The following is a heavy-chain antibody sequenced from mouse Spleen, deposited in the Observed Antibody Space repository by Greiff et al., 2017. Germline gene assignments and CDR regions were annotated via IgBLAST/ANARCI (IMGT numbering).Heavy chain of an antibody. CDR1: GYTFTTYP. Sequence: QVQLQQSGAELVRPGASVKMSCKASGYTFTTYPIEWMKQRHGKGLEWIGNFNPYNGDTKYNEKFKGKATLTVEKSYSTVSFELRRLTSVDSAVDYCARGDYVSSYYSIAYWGQGTLVTVSA. CDR2: FNPYNGDT. CDR3: ARGDYVSSYYSIAY. J-gene: IGHJ3*01. V-gene: IGHV1-47*01. D-gene: IGHD1-1*01.